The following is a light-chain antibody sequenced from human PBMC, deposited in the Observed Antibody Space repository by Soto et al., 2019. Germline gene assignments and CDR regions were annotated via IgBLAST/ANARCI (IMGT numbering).Light chain of an antibody. V-gene: IGKV2-28*01. CDR3: MQALQTPPLFT. CDR2: LGS. J-gene: IGKJ3*01. CDR1: QSLLHSNGYNY. Sequence: DIVMTQSPLSLPVTPGEPASISCRSSQSLLHSNGYNYLDWYLKKPGQSPQLLIYLGSNRASGVPDRFSGSGSGTDFTLKISRVEAEDVGVYYCMQALQTPPLFTFGPGTKVDIK.